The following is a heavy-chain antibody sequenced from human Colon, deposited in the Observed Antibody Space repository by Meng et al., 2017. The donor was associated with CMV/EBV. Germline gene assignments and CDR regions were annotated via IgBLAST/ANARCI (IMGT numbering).Heavy chain of an antibody. Sequence: CGFGQPVASPGLLCAASAFRFSTYWKSWVRQAPGKGLEWVANINQDGSANYYVDSVKGRFAISRDNAQNSLFLQMNSLRAEDTAVYYCARAGQVGAADYWGQGTLVTVSS. CDR1: AFRFSTYW. J-gene: IGHJ4*02. CDR2: INQDGSAN. CDR3: ARAGQVGAADY. V-gene: IGHV3-7*04. D-gene: IGHD1-26*01.